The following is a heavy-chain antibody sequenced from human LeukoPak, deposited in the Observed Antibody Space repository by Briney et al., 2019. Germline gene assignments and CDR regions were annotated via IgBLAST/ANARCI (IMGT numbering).Heavy chain of an antibody. CDR2: MNPNSGNT. CDR1: GYTFTSYD. CDR3: ARGSRIAARRYWFDP. D-gene: IGHD6-6*01. V-gene: IGHV1-8*01. Sequence: ASVKVSCKASGYTFTSYDINWVRQATGQGLEWMGWMNPNSGNTGYAQKFRGRVTMTRNTSISTAYMELSSLRSEDTAVYYCARGSRIAARRYWFDPWGQGTLVTVSS. J-gene: IGHJ5*02.